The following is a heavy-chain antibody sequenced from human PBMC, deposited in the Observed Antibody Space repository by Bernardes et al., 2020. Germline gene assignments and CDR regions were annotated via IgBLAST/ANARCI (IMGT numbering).Heavy chain of an antibody. V-gene: IGHV3-9*01. J-gene: IGHJ4*02. CDR1: GFNFDDYA. Sequence: GGSLRLSCAASGFNFDDYAMHWVRQAPGKAPEWVAGIPWHSGGISYAASVTGRFTISRSNAKNSLYLQIDSLRAEDTALYYCAKDSGVAGGTPHYYFDFWGQGTLVTVTS. D-gene: IGHD2-8*02. CDR3: AKDSGVAGGTPHYYFDF. CDR2: IPWHSGGI.